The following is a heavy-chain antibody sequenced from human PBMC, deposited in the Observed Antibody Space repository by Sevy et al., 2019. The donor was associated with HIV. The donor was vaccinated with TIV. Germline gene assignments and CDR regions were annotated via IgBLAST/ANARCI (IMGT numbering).Heavy chain of an antibody. Sequence: GGCLRLSCAASGFTFSNAWMSWVRQAPGKGLEWFGRIKSKTDGGTTDYAAPVKGRFTISRDDSKNTLYLQMNSLKTEDTAVYYCTTSMRSSGRSWGYYYYYMDVWGKGTTVTVSS. CDR3: TTSMRSSGRSWGYYYYYMDV. CDR1: GFTFSNAW. CDR2: IKSKTDGGTT. D-gene: IGHD6-19*01. V-gene: IGHV3-15*01. J-gene: IGHJ6*03.